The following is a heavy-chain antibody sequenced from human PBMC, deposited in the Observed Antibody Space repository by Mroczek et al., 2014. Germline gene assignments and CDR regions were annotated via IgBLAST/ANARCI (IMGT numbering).Heavy chain of an antibody. Sequence: ESGGGLVQPGGSLRLSCAASGFTVSSNYMSWVRQAPGKGLEWVSVIYSGGSTYYADSVKGRFTISRDNSKNTLYLQMNSLRAEDTAVYYCARDRYDILTGYYSRRDGMDVWGQGTTVTVSS. V-gene: IGHV3-66*02. D-gene: IGHD3-9*01. J-gene: IGHJ6*02. CDR1: GFTVSSNY. CDR3: ARDRYDILTGYYSRRDGMDV. CDR2: IYSGGST.